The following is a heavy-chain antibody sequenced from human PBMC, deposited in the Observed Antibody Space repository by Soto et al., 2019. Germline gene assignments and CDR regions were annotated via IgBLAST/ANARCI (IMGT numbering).Heavy chain of an antibody. Sequence: QVQLQESGPGLVKPSQTLSLTCTVSGGSISSGGYYWSWIRQHPGKGLEWIGYIYYTGSTYYNPSLTCRVTISAGTSKNPSSLQLSSVTAADTAVYYCATLYMVRGVRTFDYWGQGTLVTVSS. CDR2: IYYTGST. J-gene: IGHJ4*02. D-gene: IGHD3-10*01. V-gene: IGHV4-31*03. CDR1: GGSISSGGYY. CDR3: ATLYMVRGVRTFDY.